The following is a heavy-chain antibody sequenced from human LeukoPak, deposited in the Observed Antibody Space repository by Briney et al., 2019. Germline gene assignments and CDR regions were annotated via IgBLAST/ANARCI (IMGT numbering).Heavy chain of an antibody. CDR1: GFTVDSNY. CDR3: ARDGRGRQWLVRDYFDY. V-gene: IGHV3-53*01. D-gene: IGHD6-19*01. CDR2: IYTGGNT. J-gene: IGHJ4*02. Sequence: GGSLRLSCAASGFTVDSNYLSWVRQAPGKGLEWVSTIYTGGNTYYAASVKGRFTISRDFSKNTVFLHMNSLRAEDTAVYYCARDGRGRQWLVRDYFDYWGQGTLVTVSS.